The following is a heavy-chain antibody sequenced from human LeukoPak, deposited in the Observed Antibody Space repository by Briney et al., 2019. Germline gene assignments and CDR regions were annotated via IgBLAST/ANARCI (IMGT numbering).Heavy chain of an antibody. CDR2: ISAHNGNT. V-gene: IGHV1-18*04. J-gene: IGHJ5*02. D-gene: IGHD3-10*01. CDR1: GYTFTSYG. Sequence: ASVKVSCKASGYTFTSYGISWVRQAPGQGLEWMGWISAHNGNTNYAQKLQGRVTMTTDTSTSTAYMELRSLRSDDTAVYYCARDPGGSGSYSWFDPWGQGTLVTVSS. CDR3: ARDPGGSGSYSWFDP.